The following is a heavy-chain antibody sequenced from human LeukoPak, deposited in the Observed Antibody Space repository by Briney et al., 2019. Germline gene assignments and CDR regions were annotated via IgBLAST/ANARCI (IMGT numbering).Heavy chain of an antibody. CDR3: ARAYGGYLDY. D-gene: IGHD4-23*01. V-gene: IGHV3-66*02. Sequence: RGSLRLSRAASGFTVSRNYMSWVRQAPGKGLEWVSVIYSGGNTCYADSVKGRFTISRDNSKNTVYLQMNSLRGEDTAVYYCARAYGGYLDYWGQGTLVTVSS. J-gene: IGHJ4*02. CDR1: GFTVSRNY. CDR2: IYSGGNT.